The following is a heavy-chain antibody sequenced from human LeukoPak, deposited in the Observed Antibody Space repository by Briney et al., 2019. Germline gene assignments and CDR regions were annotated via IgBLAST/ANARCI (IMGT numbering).Heavy chain of an antibody. Sequence: SETLSLTCTVSGYSISSGYYWGWIRQPPGKGLEWIGSIYHSGSTYYNPSLKSRVTISVDTSKNQFSLQLSSVTAADTAVYYCASHSGGYAYWGQGTLVTVSS. CDR3: ASHSGGYAY. CDR2: IYHSGST. V-gene: IGHV4-38-2*02. J-gene: IGHJ4*02. CDR1: GYSISSGYY. D-gene: IGHD5-12*01.